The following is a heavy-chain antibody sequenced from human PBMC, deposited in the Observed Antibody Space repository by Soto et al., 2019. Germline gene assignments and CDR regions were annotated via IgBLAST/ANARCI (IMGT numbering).Heavy chain of an antibody. D-gene: IGHD3-10*01. V-gene: IGHV3-9*01. CDR3: AKDWEVRGVSYYYYYMDV. CDR2: ISWNSGSI. J-gene: IGHJ6*03. CDR1: GFTFFDYA. Sequence: SLRPSSQTSGFTFFDYAVHRIRHAPGNGLEWVSGISWNSGSIGYADSVKGRFTISRDNAKNSLYLQMNSLRAEDTALYYCAKDWEVRGVSYYYYYMDVWGKGT.